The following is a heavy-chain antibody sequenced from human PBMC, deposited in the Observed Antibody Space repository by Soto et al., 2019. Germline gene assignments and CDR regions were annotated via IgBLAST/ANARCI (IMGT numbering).Heavy chain of an antibody. CDR3: AKDTAMAALFYYYGMDV. Sequence: GGSLRLSCAASGFTFSSYAMSWVRQAPGKGLEWVSAISGSGGSTYYADSVKGRFTISRDNSKNTLYLQMNSLRAEDTAVDYCAKDTAMAALFYYYGMDVWGQGTTVTVSS. CDR2: ISGSGGST. J-gene: IGHJ6*02. CDR1: GFTFSSYA. D-gene: IGHD5-18*01. V-gene: IGHV3-23*01.